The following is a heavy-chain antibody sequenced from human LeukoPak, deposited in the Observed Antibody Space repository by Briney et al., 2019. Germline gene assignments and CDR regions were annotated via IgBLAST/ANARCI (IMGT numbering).Heavy chain of an antibody. CDR2: IYYSGST. CDR3: ARTLTYYYDSSGRPDAFDL. J-gene: IGHJ3*01. D-gene: IGHD3-22*01. Sequence: PSETLSLTCTVSGGSISSSSYYWGWIRQPPGKGLEWIGSIYYSGSTYYNPSLKSRVTISVDTSQKQFSLKLSSVTAADTAVYYCARTLTYYYDSSGRPDAFDLWGQGTMVTVSS. CDR1: GGSISSSSYY. V-gene: IGHV4-39*01.